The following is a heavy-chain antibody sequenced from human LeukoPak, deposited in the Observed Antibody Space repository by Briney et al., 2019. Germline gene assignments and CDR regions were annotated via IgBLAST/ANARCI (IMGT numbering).Heavy chain of an antibody. Sequence: GGSLRLSCAASGLTFSPYWMNWVRQAPGKGLEWVANIKEDGSEEYYVDSVKGRFTISRDNAKNSLYLQMNSLRAEDTAVYYCARYSSSFDYWGQGILVTVSS. CDR2: IKEDGSEE. V-gene: IGHV3-7*01. J-gene: IGHJ4*02. CDR1: GLTFSPYW. D-gene: IGHD6-13*01. CDR3: ARYSSSFDY.